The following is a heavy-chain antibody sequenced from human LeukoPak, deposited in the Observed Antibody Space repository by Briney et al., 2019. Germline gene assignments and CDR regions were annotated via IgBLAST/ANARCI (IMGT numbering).Heavy chain of an antibody. Sequence: GGSLRLSCAASGFTVNDAWMSWVRQAPGKGLEWVGRIKNRAGGGSTDYAAPVKGRFTISRDDSKNTLYLQMNSLKPEDTAVYYYASEDPWLPVKEITFWGQGTLVTVSS. CDR2: IKNRAGGGST. CDR3: ASEDPWLPVKEITF. D-gene: IGHD5-12*01. CDR1: GFTVNDAW. J-gene: IGHJ4*02. V-gene: IGHV3-15*01.